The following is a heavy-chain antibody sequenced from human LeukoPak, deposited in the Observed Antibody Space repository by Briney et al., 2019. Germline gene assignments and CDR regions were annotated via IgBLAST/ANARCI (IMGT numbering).Heavy chain of an antibody. CDR2: ISGGGAGST. CDR3: AKSPFYDILTGYSTSSYYYMDV. V-gene: IGHV3-23*01. D-gene: IGHD3-9*01. Sequence: GGSLRLSCAASGFTFSNYAMSWVRQAPEKGLEWVSAISGGGAGSTYYADSVKGRFTISRDNSKNTLYLQMSSLRAEDTAVYYCAKSPFYDILTGYSTSSYYYMDVWGKGTTVTVSS. J-gene: IGHJ6*03. CDR1: GFTFSNYA.